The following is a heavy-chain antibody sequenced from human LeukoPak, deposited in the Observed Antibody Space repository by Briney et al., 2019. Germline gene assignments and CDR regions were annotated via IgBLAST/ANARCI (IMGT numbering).Heavy chain of an antibody. CDR1: GFTFTSYA. CDR2: ISGRGDRM. Sequence: GGSLRLSCVASGFTFTSYAMSWVRQAPGKGLEWVSDISGRGDRMDYADSVKGRFTISRDDSKNTLYLHMNSLRAEDTAVYYCAKDSLIVVVPVWGQGTLVTVSS. V-gene: IGHV3-23*01. D-gene: IGHD2-2*01. J-gene: IGHJ4*02. CDR3: AKDSLIVVVPV.